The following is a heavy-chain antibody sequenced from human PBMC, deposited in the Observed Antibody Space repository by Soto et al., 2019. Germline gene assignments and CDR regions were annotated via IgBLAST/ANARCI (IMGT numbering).Heavy chain of an antibody. Sequence: SETLSLTCTVSGGSISSSSYYWGWIRQPPGKGLEWIGSIYYSGSTYYNPSLKSPVTISVDTSKNQFSLKLSSVTAADTAVYYCARYSYGWRDYYYYGMDVWGQGTTVP. CDR2: IYYSGST. D-gene: IGHD5-18*01. J-gene: IGHJ6*02. CDR3: ARYSYGWRDYYYYGMDV. V-gene: IGHV4-39*01. CDR1: GGSISSSSYY.